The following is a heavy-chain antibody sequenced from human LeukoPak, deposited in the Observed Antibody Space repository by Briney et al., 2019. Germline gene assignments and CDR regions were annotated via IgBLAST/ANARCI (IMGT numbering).Heavy chain of an antibody. Sequence: GGSLRLSCAASGFTFSSHWLGWVSQAPGKGLEWVAEINPDGSGIYYLDAVKGQFTISRDNAKTSLYLQMHSLRAEGTAVYYCTRDSEYLEYWVQGTLVTVSS. J-gene: IGHJ4*02. CDR3: TRDSEYLEY. CDR2: INPDGSGI. CDR1: GFTFSSHW. V-gene: IGHV3-7*01.